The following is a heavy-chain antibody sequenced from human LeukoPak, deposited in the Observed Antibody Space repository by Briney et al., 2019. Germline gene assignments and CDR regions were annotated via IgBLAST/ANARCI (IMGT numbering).Heavy chain of an antibody. CDR1: GYTFTSYG. Sequence: GASVKVSCKASGYTFTSYGISWVRQAPGQGLEWMGWISAYNGNTNYAQELQGRVTTTTDTSTSTAYMELRSLRSDDTAVYYCARMYYYGSGSYNWFDPWGQGTLVTVSS. V-gene: IGHV1-18*01. CDR3: ARMYYYGSGSYNWFDP. D-gene: IGHD3-10*01. CDR2: ISAYNGNT. J-gene: IGHJ5*02.